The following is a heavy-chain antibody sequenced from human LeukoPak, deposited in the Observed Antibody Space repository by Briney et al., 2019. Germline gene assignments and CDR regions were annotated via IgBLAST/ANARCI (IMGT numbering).Heavy chain of an antibody. J-gene: IGHJ4*02. D-gene: IGHD4-17*01. CDR1: GFTFDDYA. CDR2: ISWNSGSI. Sequence: GGSLRLSCAASGFTFDDYAMHWVRQAPGKGLEWVSGISWNSGSIGYADSVKGRFTISRDNAKNSLYLQMNSLRAEDTALYYCAKGGDYGDYQGSYFDYWGQGTLVTVSS. V-gene: IGHV3-9*01. CDR3: AKGGDYGDYQGSYFDY.